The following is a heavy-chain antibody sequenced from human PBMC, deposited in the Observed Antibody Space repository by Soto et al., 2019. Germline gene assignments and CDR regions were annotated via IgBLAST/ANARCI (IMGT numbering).Heavy chain of an antibody. D-gene: IGHD5-18*01. CDR2: INPSGGST. CDR1: GYTFTSYY. CDR3: ARDVDTAMVTGYFDY. V-gene: IGHV1-46*01. Sequence: ASVKVSCKASGYTFTSYYMHWVRQAPGQGLEWMGIINPSGGSTSYAQEFQGRVTMTRDTSTSTVYMELSSLRSEDTAVYYCARDVDTAMVTGYFDYWGQGTLVTVSS. J-gene: IGHJ4*02.